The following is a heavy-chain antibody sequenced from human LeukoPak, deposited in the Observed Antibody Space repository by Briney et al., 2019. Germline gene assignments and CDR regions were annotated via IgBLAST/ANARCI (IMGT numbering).Heavy chain of an antibody. D-gene: IGHD2-2*01. J-gene: IGHJ5*02. CDR3: AKVPAAILIPNWFDP. CDR2: ISGSGGST. CDR1: GFTFSSYA. Sequence: GGSLRLSCAASGFTFSSYAMSWVRQAPGKGLEWVSAISGSGGSTYYADSVKGRFTISRDNSENTLYLQMNSLRAEDTAVYYCAKVPAAILIPNWFDPWGQGTLVTVSS. V-gene: IGHV3-23*01.